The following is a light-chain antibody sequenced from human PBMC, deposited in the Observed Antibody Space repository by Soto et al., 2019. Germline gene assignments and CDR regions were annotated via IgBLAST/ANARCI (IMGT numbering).Light chain of an antibody. Sequence: QSVLTQPPSASGTPGQRVNISCSGSSSNIGSNTVNWYQQLPGTAPKLLIYSNNQRPSGVPDRFSGSKSGTSASLAISGLQSDDEADYYCAAWDDSLNGPVFGGGTKVTVL. J-gene: IGLJ3*02. CDR2: SNN. CDR1: SSNIGSNT. V-gene: IGLV1-44*01. CDR3: AAWDDSLNGPV.